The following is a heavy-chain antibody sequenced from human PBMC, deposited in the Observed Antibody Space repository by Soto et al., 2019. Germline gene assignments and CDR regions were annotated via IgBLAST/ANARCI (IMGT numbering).Heavy chain of an antibody. CDR3: AHSAKLNCSSTSCYHDYYYYYYMDV. Sequence: GSGPTLVNPTQTLTLTCTFSGFSLSTSGVGVGWIRQPPGKALEWLALIYWDDDKRYSPSLKSRLTITKDTSKNQVVLTMTNMDPVDTATYYCAHSAKLNCSSTSCYHDYYYYYYMDVWGKGTTVTVSS. CDR1: GFSLSTSGVG. V-gene: IGHV2-5*02. J-gene: IGHJ6*03. CDR2: IYWDDDK. D-gene: IGHD2-2*01.